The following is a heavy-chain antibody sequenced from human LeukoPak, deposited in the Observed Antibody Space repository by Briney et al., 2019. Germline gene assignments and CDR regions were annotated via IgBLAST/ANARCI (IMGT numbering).Heavy chain of an antibody. D-gene: IGHD2-8*01. Sequence: ASVKVSCKVSGYTLTELSMHWVRQAPRKGLEWMGGFDPEDGETICAQKFQGRVTMTEDTSTDTAYMELSSLRSEDTAVYYCATGIGVRWYFDLWGRGTLVTVSS. J-gene: IGHJ2*01. CDR3: ATGIGVRWYFDL. CDR2: FDPEDGET. V-gene: IGHV1-24*01. CDR1: GYTLTELS.